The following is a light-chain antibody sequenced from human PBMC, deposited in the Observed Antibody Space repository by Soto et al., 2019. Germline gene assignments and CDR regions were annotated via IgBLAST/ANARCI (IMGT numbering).Light chain of an antibody. CDR1: QGISSY. CDR2: AAS. V-gene: IGKV1-9*01. J-gene: IGKJ1*01. CDR3: QQYNTYPWT. Sequence: IQLTQSPSSLSASVGDRVTITCRASQGISSYLAWYQQKPGKAPKLLIYAASTLQSGVPSRFSGSGSGTEFTLTISGLQPDDFATYYCQQYNTYPWTFGQGTKV.